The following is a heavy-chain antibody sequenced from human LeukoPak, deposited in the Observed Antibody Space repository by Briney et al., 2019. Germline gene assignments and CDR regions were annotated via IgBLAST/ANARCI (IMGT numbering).Heavy chain of an antibody. CDR3: ARDARFLEWLSHALDY. V-gene: IGHV3-48*04. Sequence: GGSLRLSCAASGFTFSSYSMNWVRQAPGKGLEWVSYISSSSSTIYYADSVKGRFTISRDNAKNSLYLQMNSLRAEDTAVYYCARDARFLEWLSHALDYWGQGTLVTVSS. J-gene: IGHJ4*02. CDR1: GFTFSSYS. CDR2: ISSSSSTI. D-gene: IGHD3-3*01.